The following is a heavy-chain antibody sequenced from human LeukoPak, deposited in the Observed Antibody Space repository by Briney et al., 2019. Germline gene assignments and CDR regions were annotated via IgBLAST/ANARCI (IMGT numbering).Heavy chain of an antibody. Sequence: KAGGSLRLSCAASEFTFSSYFMNWVRQAPGKGLEWVSSVSSGSTYIYYADSVKGRFTISRDNAKNSLYLQMNSLRAEDTAVYYCARHLSGVTGYTYGRGIDYWGQGTLVTVSS. V-gene: IGHV3-21*01. J-gene: IGHJ4*02. D-gene: IGHD5-18*01. CDR2: VSSGSTYI. CDR1: EFTFSSYF. CDR3: ARHLSGVTGYTYGRGIDY.